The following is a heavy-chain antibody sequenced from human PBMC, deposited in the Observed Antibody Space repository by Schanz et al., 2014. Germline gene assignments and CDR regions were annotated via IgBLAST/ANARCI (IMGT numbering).Heavy chain of an antibody. Sequence: EVQLLESGGGLVEPGGSLRLSCAASGFTFSSYWMHWVRQVPGKGLVWVSSISTSGTYMYIADSLKGRLTISRDDAKKSMYLQMNNLRAEDTAVYYCVRVSFADPRLYRGMDRDIDYWGQGTLVTVSS. CDR1: GFTFSSYW. D-gene: IGHD5-18*01. V-gene: IGHV3-21*02. CDR2: ISTSGTYM. CDR3: VRVSFADPRLYRGMDRDIDY. J-gene: IGHJ4*02.